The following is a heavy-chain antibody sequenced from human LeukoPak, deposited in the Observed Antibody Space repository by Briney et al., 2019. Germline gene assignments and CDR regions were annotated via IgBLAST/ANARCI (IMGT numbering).Heavy chain of an antibody. J-gene: IGHJ5*02. Sequence: PGGSLRLSCAASGFTFSSYSMNWVRQAPGKGLEWISSISGSSAYIYYADSVKGRFTISRDNAKNSLYLHMNSLRADDTAMYYCVRIPNSANFPNWFDPWGQGTLVTVSS. CDR1: GFTFSSYS. D-gene: IGHD2/OR15-2a*01. CDR3: VRIPNSANFPNWFDP. CDR2: ISGSSAYI. V-gene: IGHV3-21*01.